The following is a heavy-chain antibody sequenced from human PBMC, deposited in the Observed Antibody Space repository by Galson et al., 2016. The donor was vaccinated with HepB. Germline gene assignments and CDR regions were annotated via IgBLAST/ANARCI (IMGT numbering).Heavy chain of an antibody. D-gene: IGHD6-19*01. J-gene: IGHJ4*02. Sequence: SLRLSCAASGFTFSSYAMNWVRQAPGKGLEWVAAVSGSAAGTEYGITTDYADSVKGRFTISRDNSKNTLYLQMNSLRAEDTAVYYCARDSSGWYGIFDYWGQGTLVTVSS. CDR1: GFTFSSYA. CDR2: VSGSAAGTEYGITT. CDR3: ARDSSGWYGIFDY. V-gene: IGHV3-23*01.